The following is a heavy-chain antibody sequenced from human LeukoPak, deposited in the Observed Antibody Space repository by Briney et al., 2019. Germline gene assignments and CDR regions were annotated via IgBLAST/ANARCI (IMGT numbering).Heavy chain of an antibody. J-gene: IGHJ1*01. V-gene: IGHV3-11*01. CDR3: ARGKYDSSPFLQH. Sequence: GGSLRLSCAASGFTFSDYYMSWIRQAPGKGLEWVSYISSSGSIIYYVDSVKGRFTISRDNAKNSMYLQMNSLRAEDTAVYYCARGKYDSSPFLQHWGQGTLVTVSS. CDR1: GFTFSDYY. D-gene: IGHD3-22*01. CDR2: ISSSGSII.